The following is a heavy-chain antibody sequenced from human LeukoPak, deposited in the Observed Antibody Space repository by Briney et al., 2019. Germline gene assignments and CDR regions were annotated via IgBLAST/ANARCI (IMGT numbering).Heavy chain of an antibody. J-gene: IGHJ4*02. CDR2: IYYSGSS. V-gene: IGHV4-59*08. Sequence: SETLSLTCAVSGGSISNYYWNWLRQPPGKGLEWIGYIYYSGSSNYNPSLKSRVTISVDTSKNQFSLKLSSVTAADTAVYYCATRPYYDSSGYYFGWGQGTLVTVSS. CDR1: GGSISNYY. CDR3: ATRPYYDSSGYYFG. D-gene: IGHD3-22*01.